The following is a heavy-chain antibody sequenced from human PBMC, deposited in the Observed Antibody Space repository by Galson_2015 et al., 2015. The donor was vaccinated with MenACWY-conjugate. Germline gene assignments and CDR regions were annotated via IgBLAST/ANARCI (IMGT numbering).Heavy chain of an antibody. J-gene: IGHJ4*02. V-gene: IGHV3-53*01. D-gene: IGHD2-21*01. CDR2: LYDDGTS. CDR3: AKIVRHPVGPYFAS. Sequence: SLRLSCAASGFSVTSHFMGWVRQAPGKGLEWVALLYDDGTSRYADSVKGRFTISRDALRNSLSLQMHGLRAEDTAMYFCAKIVRHPVGPYFASWVQRTLGLVSS. CDR1: GFSVTSHF.